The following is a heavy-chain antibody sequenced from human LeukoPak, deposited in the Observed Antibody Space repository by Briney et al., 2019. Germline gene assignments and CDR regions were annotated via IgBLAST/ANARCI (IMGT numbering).Heavy chain of an antibody. D-gene: IGHD3-10*01. CDR3: ARDSFMVRGVIVDFDY. CDR1: GFTFSSYA. CDR2: ISYDGSNK. Sequence: GRSLRLSCAASGFTFSSYAMHWVRQAPGKGLEWVAVISYDGSNKYYADSVKGRFTISRDNSKNTLYLQMNSLRAEDTAVYYCARDSFMVRGVIVDFDYWGQGTLVTVSS. J-gene: IGHJ4*02. V-gene: IGHV3-30-3*01.